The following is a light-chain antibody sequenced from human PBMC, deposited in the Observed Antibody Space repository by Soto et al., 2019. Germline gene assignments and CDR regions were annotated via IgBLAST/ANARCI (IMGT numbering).Light chain of an antibody. V-gene: IGLV1-44*01. CDR1: SSNIGSNA. Sequence: QAVVTQPPSASGTPGQRVTISCSGSSSNIGSNAVNWYRQLPGTAPKLLIHTNDQRPSGVPDRFSGSQSGTSASLAISGLQSEDEAEYYCATWDDSLSGVVFGGGTKLTVL. CDR2: TND. J-gene: IGLJ2*01. CDR3: ATWDDSLSGVV.